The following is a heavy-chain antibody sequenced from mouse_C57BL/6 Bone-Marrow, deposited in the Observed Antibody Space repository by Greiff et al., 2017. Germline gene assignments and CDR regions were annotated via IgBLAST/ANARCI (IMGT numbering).Heavy chain of an antibody. V-gene: IGHV2-2*01. J-gene: IGHJ3*01. CDR3: ARRGVTVPFAY. Sequence: VKLVESGPGLVQPSQSLSITCTVSGFSLTSYGVHWVRQSPGKGLEWLGVIWSGGSTDYNAAFISRLSISKDNSKSQVFFKMNSLQADDTAIYYCARRGVTVPFAYWGQGTLVTVSA. D-gene: IGHD2-2*01. CDR1: GFSLTSYG. CDR2: IWSGGST.